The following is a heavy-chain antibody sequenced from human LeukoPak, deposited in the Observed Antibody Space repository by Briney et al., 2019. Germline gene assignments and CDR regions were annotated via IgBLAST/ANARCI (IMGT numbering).Heavy chain of an antibody. D-gene: IGHD2-2*01. J-gene: IGHJ4*02. CDR2: IYSGDSDT. CDR3: ARRQGCSSTSYAPDS. Sequence: ESPKISCRGSGYSFTTYWIGWVRQMPGKGLEWMGIIYSGDSDTRYSPSFQGQVTMSADKPINTAYQQWSSLKASDTAMYYCARRQGCSSTSYAPDSWGQGTLVPV. CDR1: GYSFTTYW. V-gene: IGHV5-51*04.